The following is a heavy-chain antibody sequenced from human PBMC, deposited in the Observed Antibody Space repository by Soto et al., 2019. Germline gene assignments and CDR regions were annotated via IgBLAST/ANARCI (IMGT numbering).Heavy chain of an antibody. CDR1: GGSISSYY. D-gene: IGHD3-22*01. CDR2: IYYSGST. Sequence: SETLSLTCTVSGGSISSYYWSWIRQPPGKGLEWIGYIYYSGSTNYNPSLKSRVTISVDTSKNQFSLKLSSVTAADTAVYYCARVGYYDSSDLTWGQGTLVTVSS. CDR3: ARVGYYDSSDLT. V-gene: IGHV4-59*01. J-gene: IGHJ4*02.